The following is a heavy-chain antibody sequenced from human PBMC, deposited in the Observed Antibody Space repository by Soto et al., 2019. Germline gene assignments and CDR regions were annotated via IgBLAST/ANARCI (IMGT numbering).Heavy chain of an antibody. Sequence: SSETMCLTCAVDGGTFSGYCWSWISQTTGKGLEWIGEIYHSGSTNYNPSLKSRVTISVDTSKNQFSLKLSSVTAADTAVYYCARSGRITIFGETNQRYYYYYYMDVWGKGTTVTVSS. CDR1: GGTFSGYC. V-gene: IGHV4-34*01. CDR3: ARSGRITIFGETNQRYYYYYYMDV. D-gene: IGHD3-3*01. J-gene: IGHJ6*03. CDR2: IYHSGST.